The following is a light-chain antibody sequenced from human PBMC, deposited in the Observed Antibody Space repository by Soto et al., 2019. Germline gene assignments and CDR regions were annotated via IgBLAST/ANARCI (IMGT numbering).Light chain of an antibody. Sequence: DIVLTQSRCSLSLSPGERASLSCRASQSVSSSYLAWYQQKRGQAPRLLIYGASSRATGIPDRFSGSGSGTNFTLTISRLEPEDFAVYYCQQYGSSRTFGQGTKVEIK. CDR2: GAS. CDR1: QSVSSSY. V-gene: IGKV3-20*01. CDR3: QQYGSSRT. J-gene: IGKJ1*01.